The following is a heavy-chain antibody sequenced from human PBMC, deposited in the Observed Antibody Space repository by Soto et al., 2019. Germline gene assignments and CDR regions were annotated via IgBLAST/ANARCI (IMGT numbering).Heavy chain of an antibody. CDR3: ARGLGTAMVPFDY. V-gene: IGHV4-34*01. Sequence: SETLSLTCAVYGGSFSGYYWSWIRQPPGKGLEWIGEINHSGSTNYNPSLKSRVTISVDTCKNQFSRKLSSVTAADTAVYYCARGLGTAMVPFDYWGQGTLVTVSS. D-gene: IGHD5-18*01. CDR2: INHSGST. CDR1: GGSFSGYY. J-gene: IGHJ4*02.